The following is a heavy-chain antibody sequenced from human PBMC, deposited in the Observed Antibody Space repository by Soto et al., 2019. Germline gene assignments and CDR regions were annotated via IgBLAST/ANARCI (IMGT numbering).Heavy chain of an antibody. CDR1: GGSISSGGYY. CDR3: ARVIVVVVAATVRGHWFDP. CDR2: IYYSGST. Sequence: SETLSLTCTVSGGSISSGGYYWSWIRQHPGKGLEWIGYIYYSGSTYYNPSLKSRVTISVDTSKNQFSLKLSSVTTADTAVYYCARVIVVVVAATVRGHWFDPWGQGTLVTVSS. V-gene: IGHV4-31*03. D-gene: IGHD2-15*01. J-gene: IGHJ5*02.